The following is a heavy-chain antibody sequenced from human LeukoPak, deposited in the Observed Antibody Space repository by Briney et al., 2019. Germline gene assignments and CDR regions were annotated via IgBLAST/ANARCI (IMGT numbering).Heavy chain of an antibody. CDR2: INHSGST. V-gene: IGHV4-34*01. CDR3: ARHPPGGYSYYYGMDV. J-gene: IGHJ6*02. CDR1: GGSFSGYY. Sequence: PSETLSLTCAVYGGSFSGYYWSWIRQPPGKGLEWIGEINHSGSTNYNPSLKSRVTISVDTSKNQFSLKLSSVTAADTAVYYCARHPPGGYSYYYGMDVWGQGTTVTVSS. D-gene: IGHD5-18*01.